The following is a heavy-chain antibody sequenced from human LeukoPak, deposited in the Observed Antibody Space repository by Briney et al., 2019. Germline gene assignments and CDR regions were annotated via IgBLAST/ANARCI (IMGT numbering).Heavy chain of an antibody. J-gene: IGHJ3*01. Sequence: GRSLRLSCVGSGFILEDYAMHWVRQVPGKGLEWVSSISWDSGSQAYTDSVKGRFTISRDNDKNSLYLQMNSLRLEDTAFYYCIKDMGFDLLKDAFHVWGQGTLVTVSS. CDR1: GFILEDYA. D-gene: IGHD3-9*01. CDR2: ISWDSGSQ. V-gene: IGHV3-9*01. CDR3: IKDMGFDLLKDAFHV.